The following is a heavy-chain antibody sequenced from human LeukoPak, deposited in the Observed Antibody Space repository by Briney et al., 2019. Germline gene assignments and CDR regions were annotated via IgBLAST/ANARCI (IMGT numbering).Heavy chain of an antibody. D-gene: IGHD4-17*01. Sequence: GGSLRLSCTASGFTLINAWMTWVRQAPGKGLEWVGRIKSTPEGGATDYAAPVKGRFTISRDDSAGTLYLQMNTLKIEDTAVYFCSTDPPPSGDYVALDYWGLGTLVTVSS. CDR2: IKSTPEGGAT. V-gene: IGHV3-15*01. CDR3: STDPPPSGDYVALDY. CDR1: GFTLINAW. J-gene: IGHJ4*02.